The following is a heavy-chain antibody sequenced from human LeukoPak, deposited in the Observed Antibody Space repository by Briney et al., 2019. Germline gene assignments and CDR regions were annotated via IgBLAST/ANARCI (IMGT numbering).Heavy chain of an antibody. CDR2: ISSSGSTI. Sequence: GGSLRLSXAASGFTFCSYQMNWVRQAPGKGLQWISYISSSGSTIYYADSVKGRFTISRDNAKNSLYLQMNSLRAEDTAVYYCTRITTAMDVDYWGQGTLVTVPS. V-gene: IGHV3-48*03. CDR3: TRITTAMDVDY. J-gene: IGHJ4*02. CDR1: GFTFCSYQ. D-gene: IGHD5-18*01.